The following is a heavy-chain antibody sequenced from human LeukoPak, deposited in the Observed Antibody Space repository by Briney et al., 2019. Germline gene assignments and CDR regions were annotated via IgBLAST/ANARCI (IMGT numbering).Heavy chain of an antibody. D-gene: IGHD1-1*01. CDR3: ARARLERHGGYYFDY. CDR2: ISSSSSYI. V-gene: IGHV3-21*01. CDR1: GFTFSSYA. J-gene: IGHJ4*02. Sequence: KPGGSLRLSCAASGFTFSSYAMSWVRQAPGKGLEWVSSISSSSSYIYYADSVKGRFTISRDNAKNSLYLQMNSLRAEDTAVYYCARARLERHGGYYFDYWGQGTLVTVSS.